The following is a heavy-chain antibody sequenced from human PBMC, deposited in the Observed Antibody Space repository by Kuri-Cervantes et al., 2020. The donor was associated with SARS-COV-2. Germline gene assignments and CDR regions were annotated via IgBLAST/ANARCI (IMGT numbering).Heavy chain of an antibody. CDR1: GFTFSSYS. D-gene: IGHD3-3*01. V-gene: IGHV3-21*01. CDR2: ISSSSYI. CDR3: AGEGDYDFWSGYFSGKNWFDP. Sequence: GEFLKISCASSGFTFSSYSMNWVRQAPGKGLEWVSSISSSSYIYYADSVQGRFTISRDDAKNSLYLQMNSLRAVDTAVSYCAGEGDYDFWSGYFSGKNWFDPWGQGTLVTVSS. J-gene: IGHJ5*02.